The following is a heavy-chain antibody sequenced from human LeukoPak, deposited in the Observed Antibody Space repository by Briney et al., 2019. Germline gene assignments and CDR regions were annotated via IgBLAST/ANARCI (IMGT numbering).Heavy chain of an antibody. CDR3: ARDHYDYVWGSYRSEGFDY. D-gene: IGHD3-16*02. Sequence: GGSLRLSCAASGFTFSSYSMNWVRQAPGKGLEWVSSISSSSSHIYYADSVKGRFTISRDNAKNSLYLQMNSLRAEDTAVYYCARDHYDYVWGSYRSEGFDYWGQGTLVTVSS. J-gene: IGHJ4*02. V-gene: IGHV3-21*01. CDR1: GFTFSSYS. CDR2: ISSSSSHI.